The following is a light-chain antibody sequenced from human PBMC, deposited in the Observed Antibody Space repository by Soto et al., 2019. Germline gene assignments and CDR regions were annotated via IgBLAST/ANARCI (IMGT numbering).Light chain of an antibody. CDR2: DAS. CDR3: QQFNTSPWT. V-gene: IGKV1-5*01. CDR1: QSISGS. J-gene: IGKJ1*01. Sequence: DIQMTQSPSTLSASVGDRVTITCRASQSISGSLAWYQQKPGKAPELLIYDASSLQGGVPSRFSGSGSGTEFTLTISSLQPDDFATYYCQQFNTSPWTFGQGTKVDIK.